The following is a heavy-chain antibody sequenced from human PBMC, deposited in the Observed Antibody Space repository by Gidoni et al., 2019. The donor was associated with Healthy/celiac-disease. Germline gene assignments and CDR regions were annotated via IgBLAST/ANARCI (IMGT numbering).Heavy chain of an antibody. V-gene: IGHV4-34*01. Sequence: QVQLQQWGAGLLKPSETLSLTCAVYGGSFSGYYWSWIRQPPGKGLEWIGEINHSGSTNYNPFLKSRVTRAVDTSKNQFSLKLSSVTAADTAVYYCARVPKRRITGIAARLFDYWGQGTLVTVSS. CDR2: INHSGST. CDR3: ARVPKRRITGIAARLFDY. CDR1: GGSFSGYY. D-gene: IGHD6-13*01. J-gene: IGHJ4*02.